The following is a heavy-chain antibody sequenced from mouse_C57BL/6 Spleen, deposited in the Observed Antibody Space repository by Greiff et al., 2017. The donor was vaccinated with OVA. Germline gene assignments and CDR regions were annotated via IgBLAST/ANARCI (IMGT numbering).Heavy chain of an antibody. CDR2: IYWDDDK. J-gene: IGHJ4*01. V-gene: IGHV8-12*01. CDR1: GFSLSTSGMG. CDR3: ARRDERGDYYAMDY. Sequence: QVQLKESGPGLLQSSQTLSLTCSFSGFSLSTSGMGVSWIRQPSGKGLEWLAHIYWDDDKRYNPSLKSRLTISKDTSRNQVFLKITSVDTADTATYYCARRDERGDYYAMDYWGQGTSVTVSS.